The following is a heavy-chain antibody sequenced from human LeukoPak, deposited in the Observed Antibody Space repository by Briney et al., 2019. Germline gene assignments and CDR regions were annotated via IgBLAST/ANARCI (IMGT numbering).Heavy chain of an antibody. D-gene: IGHD3-22*01. J-gene: IGHJ4*02. CDR2: IIPILGIA. CDR3: ARGPASGYDY. Sequence: ASVKVSCKASGGTFSSYAISWVRQAPGQELEWMGRIIPILGIANYAQKFQGRVTITADKSTSTAYMELSSLRSEDTAVYYCARGPASGYDYWGQGTLVTVSS. V-gene: IGHV1-69*04. CDR1: GGTFSSYA.